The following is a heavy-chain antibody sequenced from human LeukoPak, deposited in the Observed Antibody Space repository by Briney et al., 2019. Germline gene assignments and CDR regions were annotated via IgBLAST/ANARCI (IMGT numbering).Heavy chain of an antibody. V-gene: IGHV3-49*03. CDR3: TRDSPYGSGTHHANLYDY. J-gene: IGHJ4*02. Sequence: LSLTCTVSGYSISSGYYWGWIRQAPGKGLEWVGFIRSRAYGEATEYAASVQGRFTISRDDSKNIAYLQMNSLKTEDTAVYYCTRDSPYGSGTHHANLYDYWGQGTLVIVSS. D-gene: IGHD3-10*01. CDR1: GYSISSGYY. CDR2: IRSRAYGEAT.